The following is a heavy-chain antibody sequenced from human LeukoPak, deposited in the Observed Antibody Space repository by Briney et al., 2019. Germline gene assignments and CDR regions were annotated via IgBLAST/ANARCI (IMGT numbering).Heavy chain of an antibody. D-gene: IGHD6-13*01. CDR3: AKAVGSISWSFNY. J-gene: IGHJ4*02. Sequence: PGGSLRLSCEASGFTFSTYGMHWVRQAPGKGLEWVALISYDGSDKSYADSVKGRFTISRDNSKSTLYLQMDSLRGDDAAVYYCAKAVGSISWSFNYWGQGTLVTVSS. V-gene: IGHV3-30*18. CDR2: ISYDGSDK. CDR1: GFTFSTYG.